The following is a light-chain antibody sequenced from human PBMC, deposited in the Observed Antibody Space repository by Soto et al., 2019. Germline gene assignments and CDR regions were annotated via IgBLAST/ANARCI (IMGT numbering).Light chain of an antibody. V-gene: IGKV3-20*01. CDR3: QQYASSPFT. Sequence: EIVLTQSPGTLSLSPGERATLSCRASQTIDSTYLAWYQHKPGQAPRLLVSGASSRATGIPDRFSGSGSGEDFTLTISRLEPEDFAVYYCQQYASSPFTFGQGTRLEIK. J-gene: IGKJ5*01. CDR2: GAS. CDR1: QTIDSTY.